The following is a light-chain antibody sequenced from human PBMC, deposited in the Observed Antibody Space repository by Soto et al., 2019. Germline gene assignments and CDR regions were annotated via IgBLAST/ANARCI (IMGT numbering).Light chain of an antibody. CDR1: QSVLYSSNNKNY. J-gene: IGKJ3*01. Sequence: DIVMTQSPDSLAVSLGERATINCKSSQSVLYSSNNKNYLAWYQQKPGQPPKLLIYWASTRESGVPDRFSGSGSGTDFTLTITSLQAEDVAVYYCQQYYGAPLTFDPGTTVDIK. CDR3: QQYYGAPLT. CDR2: WAS. V-gene: IGKV4-1*01.